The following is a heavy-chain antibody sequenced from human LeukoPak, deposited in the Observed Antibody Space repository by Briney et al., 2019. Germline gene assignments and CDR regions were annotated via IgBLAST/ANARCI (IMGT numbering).Heavy chain of an antibody. CDR1: GGSISSYY. J-gene: IGHJ4*02. Sequence: SETLSLTCTVSGGSISSYYWSWIRQPPGKGLEWIGYIYTSGSTNYNPSLKSRVTISVDTSKNQFSLKLSSVTAADTAVYYCARHGGDGYSDYWGQGTLVTVSS. CDR2: IYTSGST. D-gene: IGHD3-16*01. V-gene: IGHV4-4*09. CDR3: ARHGGDGYSDY.